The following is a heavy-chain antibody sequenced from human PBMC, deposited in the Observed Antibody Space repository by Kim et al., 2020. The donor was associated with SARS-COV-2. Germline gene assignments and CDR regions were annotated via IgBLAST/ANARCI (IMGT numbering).Heavy chain of an antibody. J-gene: IGHJ3*01. CDR1: DDSISSYY. V-gene: IGHV4-4*07. CDR2: IYTSGNT. CDR3: ARDHGGSYFGDAFDV. Sequence: SETLSLTCTVSDDSISSYYWSWIRQPAGKGLEWIGRIYTSGNTNYNPSLKSRVTMSLDTSKNQFSLKLTSVTAADTAVYYCARDHGGSYFGDAFDVWGQGTMVTVSS. D-gene: IGHD1-26*01.